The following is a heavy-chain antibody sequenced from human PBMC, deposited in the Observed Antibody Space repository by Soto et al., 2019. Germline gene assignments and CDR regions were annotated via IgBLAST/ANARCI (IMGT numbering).Heavy chain of an antibody. D-gene: IGHD5-12*01. CDR3: ARVEMATIYGMDV. J-gene: IGHJ6*02. CDR1: GFSLSNARMG. Sequence: SGPTLVNPTETLTLTCTVSGFSLSNARMGVSWIRQPPGKALEWLAHIFSDDEKSYSTSLKSRLTISKDTSKSQVVLTMTNMDPVDTATYYCARVEMATIYGMDVWGQGTTVTVSS. V-gene: IGHV2-26*01. CDR2: IFSDDEK.